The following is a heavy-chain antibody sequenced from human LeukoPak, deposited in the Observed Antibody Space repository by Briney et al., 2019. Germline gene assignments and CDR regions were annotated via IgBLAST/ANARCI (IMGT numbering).Heavy chain of an antibody. CDR1: GFTFSDYY. CDR2: ISSSSSYT. J-gene: IGHJ4*02. CDR3: AKGYFDWLSPDY. V-gene: IGHV3-11*05. Sequence: GGSLRLSCAASGFTFSDYYMSWIRQAPGKGLEWVSYISSSSSYTNYADSVKGRFTISRDNSKNTLYLQMNSLRAEDTAVYYCAKGYFDWLSPDYWGQGTLVTVSS. D-gene: IGHD3-9*01.